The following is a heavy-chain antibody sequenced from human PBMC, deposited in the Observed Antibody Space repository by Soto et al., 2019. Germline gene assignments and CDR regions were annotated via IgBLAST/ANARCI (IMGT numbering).Heavy chain of an antibody. Sequence: QVQLVQSGGEVKKPGASVKVSCNASGYTFTSYGISWVRQATGQELEWMGRISAYNGNTNYAQKHQGRVTMPTDASTSSAYMELRSLRSVYTAVYYCARVVGALGHWFEPCCQGTLVTVSA. CDR3: ARVVGALGHWFEP. D-gene: IGHD1-26*01. CDR1: GYTFTSYG. CDR2: ISAYNGNT. J-gene: IGHJ5*02. V-gene: IGHV1-18*01.